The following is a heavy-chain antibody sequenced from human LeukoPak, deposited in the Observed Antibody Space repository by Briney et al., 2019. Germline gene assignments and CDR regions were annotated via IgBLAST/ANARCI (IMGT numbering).Heavy chain of an antibody. CDR1: GYTFTSYG. V-gene: IGHV1-18*01. CDR3: ARAAAAGKKWFDP. Sequence: ASVKLSCKASGYTFTSYGISWVRQAPGQGLEWMGWISAYNGNTNYAQKLQGRVTMTTDTSTSTAYMELRSLRSDDSAVYYCARAAAAGKKWFDPWGQGTLVTVSS. CDR2: ISAYNGNT. J-gene: IGHJ5*02. D-gene: IGHD6-13*01.